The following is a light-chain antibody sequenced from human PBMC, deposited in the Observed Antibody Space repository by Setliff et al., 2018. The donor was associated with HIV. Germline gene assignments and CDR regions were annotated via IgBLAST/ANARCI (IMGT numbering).Light chain of an antibody. Sequence: QSVLTQPASVSGSPGQPITISCTGTSSDVGGYNYVSWYRQHPGKAPKLMIYEVSNRPSGVSNRFSGSKSGNTASLTISGLQAEDEADYYCSSYTSSSTLYVFGTGTKVTVL. CDR2: EVS. J-gene: IGLJ1*01. CDR1: SSDVGGYNY. CDR3: SSYTSSSTLYV. V-gene: IGLV2-14*01.